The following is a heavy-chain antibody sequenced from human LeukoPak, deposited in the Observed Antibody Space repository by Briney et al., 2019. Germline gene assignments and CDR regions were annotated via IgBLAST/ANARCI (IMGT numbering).Heavy chain of an antibody. CDR3: ARDLVSPLSGDDAFDI. V-gene: IGHV3-53*01. J-gene: IGHJ3*02. CDR2: IYSGGST. Sequence: GGSLRLSCAASGFTVSSNYMSWVRQAPGKGLEWVSVIYSGGSTYYGDSVKGRFTISRDNSKNTLYLQMNSLRAEDTAVYYCARDLVSPLSGDDAFDIWGQGTMVTVSS. CDR1: GFTVSSNY. D-gene: IGHD3-10*01.